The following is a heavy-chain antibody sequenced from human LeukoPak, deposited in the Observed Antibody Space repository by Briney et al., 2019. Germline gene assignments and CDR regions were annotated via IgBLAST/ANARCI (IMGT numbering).Heavy chain of an antibody. Sequence: GGSLRLSCAASGFTFSSYGMHWVRQAPGKGLEWVSVIYSGGSTYYADSVKGRFTISRDNSKNTLYLQMNSLRAEDTAVYYCARDEETSRAPHYWGQGTLVTVSS. V-gene: IGHV3-53*01. CDR3: ARDEETSRAPHY. D-gene: IGHD3-10*01. CDR1: GFTFSSYG. CDR2: IYSGGST. J-gene: IGHJ4*02.